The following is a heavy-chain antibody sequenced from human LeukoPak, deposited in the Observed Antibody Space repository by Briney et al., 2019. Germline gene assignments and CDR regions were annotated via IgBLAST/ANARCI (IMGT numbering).Heavy chain of an antibody. CDR3: AKGYSSSGTDAFDI. Sequence: GGSLRLSCAASGFTFDDYAMHWVRQAPGKSLEWVSGISWNSGSVGYADSVKGRFTISRDNAKNSLYLQMNSLRAEDTALYYCAKGYSSSGTDAFDIWGQGTMVTVSS. CDR2: ISWNSGSV. D-gene: IGHD6-13*01. J-gene: IGHJ3*02. V-gene: IGHV3-9*01. CDR1: GFTFDDYA.